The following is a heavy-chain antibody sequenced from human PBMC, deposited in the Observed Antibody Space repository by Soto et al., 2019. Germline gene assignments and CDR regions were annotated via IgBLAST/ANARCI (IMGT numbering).Heavy chain of an antibody. J-gene: IGHJ4*02. V-gene: IGHV3-53*01. CDR1: GITATNGH. CDR3: ARDWNGDKYFDF. D-gene: IGHD4-17*01. CDR2: IYSDDNT. Sequence: DVQLVKSGGGLIQPGGSLRLSCAASGITATNGHMNWVRQAPGKGLEWVSVIYSDDNTNYADDVKGRFTISRDTSKNTVYLQMNSLRAEDTAVYYCARDWNGDKYFDFWDQGSLVTVSS.